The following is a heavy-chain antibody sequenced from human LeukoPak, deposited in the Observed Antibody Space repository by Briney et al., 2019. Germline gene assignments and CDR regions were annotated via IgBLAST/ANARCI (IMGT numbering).Heavy chain of an antibody. CDR3: ARENGPGYYDSSGFAFDY. Sequence: SVKVSCKASGGTFSSYAISWVRQALGQGLEWMGRIIPIFGTANYAQKFQGRVTITTDESTSTAYMELSSLRSEDTAVYYCARENGPGYYDSSGFAFDYWGQGTLVTVSS. J-gene: IGHJ4*02. CDR1: GGTFSSYA. D-gene: IGHD3-22*01. V-gene: IGHV1-69*05. CDR2: IIPIFGTA.